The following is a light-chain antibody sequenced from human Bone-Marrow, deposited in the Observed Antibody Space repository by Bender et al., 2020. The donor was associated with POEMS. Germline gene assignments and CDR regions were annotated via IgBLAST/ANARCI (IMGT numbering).Light chain of an antibody. CDR1: NSNIGTNA. J-gene: IGLJ3*02. CDR3: AAWDASLRGGV. CDR2: SDN. V-gene: IGLV1-44*01. Sequence: QSVLTQPPSASGTPGQRVTISCSGSNSNIGTNAVNWYQQFPGPTPKLLIYSDNQRPSGVPDRCYACKSGTSSSLAISGLQSEDEADYYCAAWDASLRGGVFGGGAKLTVL.